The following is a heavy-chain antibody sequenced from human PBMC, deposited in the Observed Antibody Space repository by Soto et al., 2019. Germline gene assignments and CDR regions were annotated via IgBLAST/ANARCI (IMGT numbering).Heavy chain of an antibody. CDR3: ARYLVGASGGEYCDY. J-gene: IGHJ4*02. D-gene: IGHD1-26*01. CDR2: IRTKARSYTT. Sequence: EVQLVESGGGLVQPGGSLRLSCVVSGFTFSDHYMDWVRQAPGKGLEWVGRIRTKARSYTTEYAAQVMGRFTISRDDSKTPLFLQMTSLRTEDAAVYYCARYLVGASGGEYCDYWGQGTLVTVSS. CDR1: GFTFSDHY. V-gene: IGHV3-72*01.